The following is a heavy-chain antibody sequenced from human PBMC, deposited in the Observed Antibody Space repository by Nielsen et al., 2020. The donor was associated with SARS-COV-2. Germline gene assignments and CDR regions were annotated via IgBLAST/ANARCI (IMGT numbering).Heavy chain of an antibody. J-gene: IGHJ4*02. V-gene: IGHV3-23*01. CDR2: ISGSGDGT. Sequence: GESLKISCAASGFTFSSYAMSWVRQAPGKGLEWVSTISGSGDGTYYADSVKGRFTISRDNSKNTLYLQMNSLRAGDTAVYYCAKILGGFDYWGQGTLVTVSS. CDR3: AKILGGFDY. CDR1: GFTFSSYA. D-gene: IGHD3-10*01.